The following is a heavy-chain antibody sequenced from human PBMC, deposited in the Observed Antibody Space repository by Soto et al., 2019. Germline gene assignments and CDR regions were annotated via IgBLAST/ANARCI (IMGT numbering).Heavy chain of an antibody. J-gene: IGHJ3*02. CDR2: IIPIFGTA. Sequence: QVQLVQSGAEVKKPGSSVKVSCKASGGTFSSYAISWVRQAPGQGLEWMGGIIPIFGTANYAQKFQGRVTITADEATSTAYMERSSLRSEDTAVDYCARDEAGACGAGKADDAFDIWGQGTMVTVSS. V-gene: IGHV1-69*01. CDR1: GGTFSSYA. CDR3: ARDEAGACGAGKADDAFDI. D-gene: IGHD3-10*01.